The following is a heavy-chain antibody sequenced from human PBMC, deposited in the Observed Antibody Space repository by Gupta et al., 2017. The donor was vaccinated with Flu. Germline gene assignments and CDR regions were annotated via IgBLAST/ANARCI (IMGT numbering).Heavy chain of an antibody. Sequence: QVQLVQSGAEVKKPGASVKVSCKASGYTFTAYFIHRVRQAPGQGLEWMGWTNPNSGGTHSAQKFQGRVSMTRDTSISTAYMELSSLRSDDTAVYYCARDVSMVRGLMSFDSWGQGALVTVSS. D-gene: IGHD3-10*01. V-gene: IGHV1-2*02. J-gene: IGHJ4*02. CDR1: GYTFTAYF. CDR3: ARDVSMVRGLMSFDS. CDR2: TNPNSGGT.